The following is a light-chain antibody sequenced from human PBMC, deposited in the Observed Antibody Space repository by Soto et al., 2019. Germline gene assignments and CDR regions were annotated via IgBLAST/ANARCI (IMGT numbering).Light chain of an antibody. CDR1: SSNIGAGYD. V-gene: IGLV1-40*01. Sequence: QSVLTQPPSVSGAPGQRVTISCTGSSSNIGAGYDVHWYQQLPGTAPKLLIYGNSNRPSGVPDRFSGSKSGTSASLAITGLQAEDEADYYCQSYDSSLGSVLGGGTKLTVL. CDR2: GNS. CDR3: QSYDSSLGSV. J-gene: IGLJ2*01.